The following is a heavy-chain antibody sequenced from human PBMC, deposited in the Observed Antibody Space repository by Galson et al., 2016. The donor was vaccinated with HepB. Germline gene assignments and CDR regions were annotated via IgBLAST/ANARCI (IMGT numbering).Heavy chain of an antibody. V-gene: IGHV3-30*18. D-gene: IGHD7-27*01. CDR3: VKVGHYWGDFDY. Sequence: SLRLSCAASGFTFGYHGMHWVRQAPGKGLEWVAVISYDGSKTYYADFVKGRFTISRDTSKKTLYLQMNSLRPEGTAIYYCVKVGHYWGDFDYWGQGTLVTVSS. CDR1: GFTFGYHG. J-gene: IGHJ4*02. CDR2: ISYDGSKT.